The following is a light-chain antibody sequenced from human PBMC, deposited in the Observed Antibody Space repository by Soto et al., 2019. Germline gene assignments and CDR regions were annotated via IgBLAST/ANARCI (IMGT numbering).Light chain of an antibody. CDR1: HDVRSW. Sequence: DIQMTQSPSSVSASVGDRVTISCRASHDVRSWLAWYQQKPGKAPNLLIYGASTLQSGVPSRFSGSGSGTDFTLTFSSLQPEDFATYYCQQANGDPWTFGQGTKVEIK. J-gene: IGKJ1*01. CDR2: GAS. V-gene: IGKV1-12*02. CDR3: QQANGDPWT.